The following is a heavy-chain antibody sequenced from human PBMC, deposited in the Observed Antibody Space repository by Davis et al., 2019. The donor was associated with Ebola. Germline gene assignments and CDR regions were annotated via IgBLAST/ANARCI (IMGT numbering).Heavy chain of an antibody. CDR3: TKDFDYENAY. CDR2: IDSGGDA. D-gene: IGHD3-9*01. Sequence: GGSLRLSCAASGFTFDNYDMHWVRHATGTGLEWVSGIDSGGDAYYAGSVKGRFTISRENAKNSLYLQMNSLTAGDTAVYFCTKDFDYENAYWGQGSLITVSS. V-gene: IGHV3-13*01. CDR1: GFTFDNYD. J-gene: IGHJ4*02.